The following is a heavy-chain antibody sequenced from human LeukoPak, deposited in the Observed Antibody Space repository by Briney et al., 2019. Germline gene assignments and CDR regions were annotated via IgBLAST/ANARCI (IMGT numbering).Heavy chain of an antibody. CDR3: ARARRYYDSSGYRLGAFDI. D-gene: IGHD3-22*01. Sequence: PSETLSLTCTVSGGSVSRGSYFWSWIRQPPGKGLECIGYIYYSGSTKYNPSLKSRVTISIDTSKNQFSLKLTSVTAADTAVYYCARARRYYDSSGYRLGAFDIWGQGTMVTVSS. V-gene: IGHV4-61*01. J-gene: IGHJ3*02. CDR2: IYYSGST. CDR1: GGSVSRGSYF.